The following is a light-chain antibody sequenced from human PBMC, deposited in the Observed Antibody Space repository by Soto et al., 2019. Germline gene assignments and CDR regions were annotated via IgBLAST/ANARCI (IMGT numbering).Light chain of an antibody. CDR2: DAS. Sequence: AIQLTQSPSSLSASVGDRVTITCRASQGISSALAWYQQKPGQAPKLLIYDASSLESGVPPRFSGSGSGTDFTLTISSLQHEDFATYYCQPSNSYPRTFGPGTKVDIK. CDR3: QPSNSYPRT. V-gene: IGKV1-13*02. CDR1: QGISSA. J-gene: IGKJ3*01.